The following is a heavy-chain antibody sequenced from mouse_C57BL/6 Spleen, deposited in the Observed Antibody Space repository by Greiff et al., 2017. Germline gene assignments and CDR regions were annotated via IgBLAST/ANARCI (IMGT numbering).Heavy chain of an antibody. CDR3: ADYYGSSSYAMDY. V-gene: IGHV1-19*01. CDR1: GYTFTDYY. CDR2: INPYNGGT. D-gene: IGHD1-1*01. J-gene: IGHJ4*01. Sequence: VQLQQSGPVLVKPGASVKMSCKASGYTFTDYYMNWVMQSHGKSLEWIGVINPYNGGTSYNQKFKGKATLTVDKSSSTAYMELNSLTSEDSAVYYCADYYGSSSYAMDYWGQGTSVTVSS.